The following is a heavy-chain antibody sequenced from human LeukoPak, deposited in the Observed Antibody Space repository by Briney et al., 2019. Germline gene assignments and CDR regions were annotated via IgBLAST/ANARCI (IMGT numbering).Heavy chain of an antibody. CDR3: ARVKPDAFDI. CDR2: IYYSGST. CDR1: GGSISSGSYY. V-gene: IGHV4-39*07. Sequence: SETLSLTCTVSGGSISSGSYYWGWIRQPPGKGLEWIGNIYYSGSTYYNPSLKSRVSISVDTSKNQFSLKLTSVTAADTAVYYCARVKPDAFDIWGQGTMVTVSS. D-gene: IGHD4-23*01. J-gene: IGHJ3*02.